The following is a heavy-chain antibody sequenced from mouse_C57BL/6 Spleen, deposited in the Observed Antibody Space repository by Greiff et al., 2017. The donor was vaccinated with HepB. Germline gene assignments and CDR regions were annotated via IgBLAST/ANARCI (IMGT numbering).Heavy chain of an antibody. V-gene: IGHV2-5*01. CDR2: IWRGGST. CDR1: GFSLTSYG. D-gene: IGHD2-3*01. CDR3: AKGDDGYSPYYFDY. J-gene: IGHJ2*01. Sequence: VKLVESGPGLVQPSQSLSITCTVSGFSLTSYGVHWVRQSPGKGLEWLGVIWRGGSTDYNAAFMSRLSITKDNSKSQVFFKMNSLQADDTAIYYCAKGDDGYSPYYFDYWGQGTTLTVSS.